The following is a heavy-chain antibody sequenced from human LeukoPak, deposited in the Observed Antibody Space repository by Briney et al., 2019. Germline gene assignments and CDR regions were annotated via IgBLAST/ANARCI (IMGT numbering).Heavy chain of an antibody. V-gene: IGHV4-39*01. Sequence: ETLSLTCTVSGGSISSGSHYWAWIRHPPGKGLEWLATISESGTTYYNPSLKSRVTISVDTSKNQFSLRLGSVTAADTAVYYCARYSGSFFDYWGQGTLVTVSS. CDR3: ARYSGSFFDY. J-gene: IGHJ4*02. CDR1: GGSISSGSHY. D-gene: IGHD3-10*01. CDR2: ISESGTT.